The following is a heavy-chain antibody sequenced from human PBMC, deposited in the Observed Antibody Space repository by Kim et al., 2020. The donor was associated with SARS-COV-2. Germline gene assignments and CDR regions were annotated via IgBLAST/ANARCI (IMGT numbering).Heavy chain of an antibody. V-gene: IGHV3-23*01. D-gene: IGHD3-10*01. J-gene: IGHJ4*02. Sequence: DSGKGRFTISRDKSKNPLYLQMNSLRAEDTAVYYCAKGQRYYYPRWLFDYWGQGTLVTVSS. CDR3: AKGQRYYYPRWLFDY.